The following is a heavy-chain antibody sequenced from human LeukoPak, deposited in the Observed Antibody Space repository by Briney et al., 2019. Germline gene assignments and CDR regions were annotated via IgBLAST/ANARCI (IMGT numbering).Heavy chain of an antibody. CDR2: ISSSGTAI. CDR1: GFTLSSYE. V-gene: IGHV3-48*03. J-gene: IGHJ3*01. CDR3: VRRFDL. Sequence: GGSLRLSCAVSGFTLSSYEMNWVRQAPGKGPEWVSYISSSGTAIHYADSVKGRFTISRDNAKNSLILQMNSLRGEDTAVYFCVRRFDLWGQGTVVTVSS.